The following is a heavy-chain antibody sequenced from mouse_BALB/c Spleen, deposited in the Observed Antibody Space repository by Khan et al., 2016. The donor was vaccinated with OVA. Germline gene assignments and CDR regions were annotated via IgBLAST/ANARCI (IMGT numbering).Heavy chain of an antibody. Sequence: EVQLQESGAELVKPGASVKLSCTASGFNIKDTHMHWVKQRPEQGLEWIGWIDPANDNSKYDPRFQGKATITADTSSNTAYLHLSSLTSEDTAVYYCAPAGTGDYFDYWGQGTTLTVSS. J-gene: IGHJ2*01. CDR1: GFNIKDTH. CDR2: IDPANDNS. CDR3: APAGTGDYFDY. V-gene: IGHV14-3*02. D-gene: IGHD4-1*01.